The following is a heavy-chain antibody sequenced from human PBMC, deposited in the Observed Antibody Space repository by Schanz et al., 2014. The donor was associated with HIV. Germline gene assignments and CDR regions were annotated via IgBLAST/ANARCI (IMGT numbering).Heavy chain of an antibody. CDR2: ISYDGSNK. D-gene: IGHD1-26*01. CDR1: GFTFSNYA. V-gene: IGHV3-30-3*01. Sequence: QVQLVESGGGVVQPGRSLRLSCAVSGFTFSNYAMHWVRQAPGKGLEWVAVISYDGSNKYYADSVKGRFTISRDNSKNTRYLQMNSLRAEDTAVYYCARALPDEWEPAAYFQHWGQGTLVIVSP. J-gene: IGHJ1*01. CDR3: ARALPDEWEPAAYFQH.